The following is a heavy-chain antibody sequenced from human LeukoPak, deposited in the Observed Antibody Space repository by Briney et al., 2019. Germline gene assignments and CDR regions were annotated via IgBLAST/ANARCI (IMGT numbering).Heavy chain of an antibody. CDR1: GDSISSSSYC. CDR3: ARHSRSAYTGYENAFDI. D-gene: IGHD5-12*01. Sequence: SETLSLTCTVSGDSISSSSYCWDWIRQPPGKGLEWIGNIYNSANTHYNPSLKTRITMSVDTSKNQFSLKLNSVTAADTGIYYCARHSRSAYTGYENAFDIWGQGTMVTVSS. CDR2: IYNSANT. V-gene: IGHV4-39*01. J-gene: IGHJ3*02.